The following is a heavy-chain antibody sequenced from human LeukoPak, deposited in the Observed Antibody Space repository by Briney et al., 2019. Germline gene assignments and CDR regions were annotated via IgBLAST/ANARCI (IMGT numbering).Heavy chain of an antibody. CDR3: SKNQGSALGFGP. CDR2: WNANGGNT. V-gene: IGHV1-46*03. D-gene: IGHD6-6*01. CDR1: GYRFTSYY. Sequence: ASVKVSYKASGYRFTSYYIHWLRQAPGQPLQWIGVWNANGGNTSNAQKFQGRLTMARDTFTSTVSMELSSLRSEDAAVYDWSKNQGSALGFGPWGQGSLVTAAS. J-gene: IGHJ5*02.